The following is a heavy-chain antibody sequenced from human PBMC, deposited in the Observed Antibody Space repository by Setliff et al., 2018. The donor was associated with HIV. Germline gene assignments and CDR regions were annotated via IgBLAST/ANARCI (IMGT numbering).Heavy chain of an antibody. V-gene: IGHV4-39*01. Sequence: KASETLSLTCSVSDASVNSNNYYWVWIRQTPGKGLEWIGSIYYSGAAYYNPSLKSRVSISVDTSKNQFSLRLSSVTAADTAVYFCSRLTRTSSTSYKGRFDPWGLGTLVTVSS. J-gene: IGHJ5*02. D-gene: IGHD6-13*01. CDR1: DASVNSNNYY. CDR3: SRLTRTSSTSYKGRFDP. CDR2: IYYSGAA.